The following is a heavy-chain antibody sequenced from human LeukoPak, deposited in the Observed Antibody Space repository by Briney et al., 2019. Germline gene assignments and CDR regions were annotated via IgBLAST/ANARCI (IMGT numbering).Heavy chain of an antibody. CDR1: GGSFSDYY. CDR3: TRGGITMIVDAFDI. Sequence: SETLSLTCAVCGGSFSDYYWSWIRQPPGKGLEWIGEINHSGSSNYNPSLKSRVTISVDTSKNQFSLKLSSVTAADTAVYYCTRGGITMIVDAFDIWGQGTMVTVSS. CDR2: INHSGSS. V-gene: IGHV4-34*01. D-gene: IGHD3-22*01. J-gene: IGHJ3*02.